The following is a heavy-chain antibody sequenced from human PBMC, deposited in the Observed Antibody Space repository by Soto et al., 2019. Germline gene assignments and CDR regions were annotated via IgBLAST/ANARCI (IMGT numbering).Heavy chain of an antibody. V-gene: IGHV3-23*01. J-gene: IGHJ4*02. CDR3: AKDPSTGSADY. Sequence: EVQLLESGGDLVRPGESLRLSCTASGFILSTYAMNGVRQAPGKGLELVSTLSKDGANEHYADSVKGRFTISRDGSKNTLYLQMNSLRADDTAMYYCAKDPSTGSADYWGQGTQVTVSS. D-gene: IGHD3-9*01. CDR2: LSKDGANE. CDR1: GFILSTYA.